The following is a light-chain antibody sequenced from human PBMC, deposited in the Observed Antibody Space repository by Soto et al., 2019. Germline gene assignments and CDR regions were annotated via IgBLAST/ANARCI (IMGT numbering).Light chain of an antibody. CDR1: QSISSS. J-gene: IGKJ3*01. CDR2: DAS. CDR3: QQRVNWPLT. V-gene: IGKV3-11*01. Sequence: EIVLTQSPATLSLSPGERATLSCRASQSISSSLAWYQQKPGQAPRLLIYDASNRSTGIPVRFSGSGSGTDFTLTISSLEPEDFAVYYCQQRVNWPLTFGPGTKVDF.